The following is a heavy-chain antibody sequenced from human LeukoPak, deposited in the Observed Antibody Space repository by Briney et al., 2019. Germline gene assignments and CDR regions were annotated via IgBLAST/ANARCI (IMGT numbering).Heavy chain of an antibody. CDR1: GFTFSSYG. D-gene: IGHD6-6*01. CDR3: AKGLAARPAVYFDQ. Sequence: GGSLRLSCAASGFTFSSYGMSWVRQAPGKGLEWVSAITATSSSTHDADSVQGRFTISRDNSKNTLYLQMNSLRPEDTAIYYCAKGLAARPAVYFDQWGQGTLVTVSS. V-gene: IGHV3-23*01. CDR2: ITATSSST. J-gene: IGHJ4*02.